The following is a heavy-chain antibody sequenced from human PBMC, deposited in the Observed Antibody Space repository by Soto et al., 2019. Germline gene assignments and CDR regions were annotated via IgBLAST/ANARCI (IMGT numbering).Heavy chain of an antibody. Sequence: KTSETLSLTCTVSGDSMSSYYWSWIRQPPGKGLEWIGYIYYSGSTNYNPSLKSRVTISVDTSKNQFSLKLSSVTAADTAVYYCARHYSSAWYKVDYWGQGTLVTVSS. CDR3: ARHYSSAWYKVDY. D-gene: IGHD6-13*01. CDR2: IYYSGST. V-gene: IGHV4-59*01. CDR1: GDSMSSYY. J-gene: IGHJ4*02.